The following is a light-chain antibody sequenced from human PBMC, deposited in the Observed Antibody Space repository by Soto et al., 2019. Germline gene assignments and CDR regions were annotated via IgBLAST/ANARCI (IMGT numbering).Light chain of an antibody. CDR2: GAS. Sequence: NVLTQSPGTLSLSPGERATLSGRASPSVSSSALAWYQQKPGQAPRRLIYGASSRATGIPDRFSGGGSGTDFTLTISSLQPEDFATYYCQESETFGQGTKVDIK. CDR3: QESET. CDR1: PSVSSSA. J-gene: IGKJ1*01. V-gene: IGKV3-20*01.